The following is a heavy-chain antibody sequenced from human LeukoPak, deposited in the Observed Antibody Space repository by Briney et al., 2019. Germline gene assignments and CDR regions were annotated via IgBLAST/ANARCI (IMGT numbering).Heavy chain of an antibody. D-gene: IGHD6-13*01. CDR1: GGSFSGYY. Sequence: PSETLSLTRAVYGGSFSGYYWSWIRQPPGKGLEWIGEINHSGSTNYNPSLKSRVTISVDTSKNQFSLKLSSVTAADTAVYYCARGIAASDYWGQGTLVTVSS. CDR2: INHSGST. CDR3: ARGIAASDY. V-gene: IGHV4-34*01. J-gene: IGHJ4*02.